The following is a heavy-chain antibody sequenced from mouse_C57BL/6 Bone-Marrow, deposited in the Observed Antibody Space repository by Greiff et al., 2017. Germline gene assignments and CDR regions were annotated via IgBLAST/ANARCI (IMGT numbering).Heavy chain of an antibody. J-gene: IGHJ4*01. CDR1: GYTFTSYT. V-gene: IGHV1-4*01. D-gene: IGHD2-1*01. CDR2: INPSSGYT. Sequence: QVQLQQSGAELARPGASVKMSCKASGYTFTSYTMHWVKQRPGQGLEWIGYINPSSGYTKYNQKFKDKATLTADKSSSTAYMQLSSLTSEDSAVYYCARPKGNYVCYAMDYWGQGTSGTVSS. CDR3: ARPKGNYVCYAMDY.